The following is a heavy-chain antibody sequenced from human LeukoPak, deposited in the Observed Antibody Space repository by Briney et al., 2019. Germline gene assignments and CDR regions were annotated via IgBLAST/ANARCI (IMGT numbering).Heavy chain of an antibody. CDR3: AKRSIVGATNNWFDP. D-gene: IGHD1-26*01. V-gene: IGHV1-18*01. J-gene: IGHJ5*02. CDR2: ISAYNGNT. CDR1: GYTFTSYG. Sequence: ASVKVSCKASGYTFTSYGISWVRQAPGQGLEWMGWISAYNGNTNYAQKLQGRVTMTTDTSTSTAYMELRSLRSDDTAVYYCAKRSIVGATNNWFDPWGQGTLVTVSS.